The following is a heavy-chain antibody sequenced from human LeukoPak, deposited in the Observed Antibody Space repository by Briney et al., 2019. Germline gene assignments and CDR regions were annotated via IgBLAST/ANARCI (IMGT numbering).Heavy chain of an antibody. CDR3: ARLKGRDGYNFLYYFDY. Sequence: PSETLSLTCTVSSGSINTSNYYWGWVRQPPGKALEWIGNIFYSGSTYYSPSLKSRVTISVDTSKNQFSLKLSSVTAADTAVYYCARLKGRDGYNFLYYFDYWGQGTLVTVSS. J-gene: IGHJ4*02. CDR1: SGSINTSNYY. CDR2: IFYSGST. V-gene: IGHV4-39*01. D-gene: IGHD5-24*01.